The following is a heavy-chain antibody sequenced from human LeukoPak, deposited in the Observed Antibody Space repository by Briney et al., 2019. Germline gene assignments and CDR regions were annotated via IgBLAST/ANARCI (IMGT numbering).Heavy chain of an antibody. CDR2: IYYSGST. CDR1: GGSVSSGSYY. V-gene: IGHV4-61*01. D-gene: IGHD3-16*02. CDR3: ARAMITFGGVIDTFDY. J-gene: IGHJ4*02. Sequence: SETLSLTCTVSGGSVSSGSYYWSWIRQPPGKGLEWIGYIYYSGSTNYNPFLKSRVTISVDTSKNQFSLKLSSVTAADTAVYYCARAMITFGGVIDTFDYWGQGTLVTVSS.